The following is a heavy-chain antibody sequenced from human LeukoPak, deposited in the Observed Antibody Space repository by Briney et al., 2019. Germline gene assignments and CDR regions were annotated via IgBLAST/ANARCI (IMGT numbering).Heavy chain of an antibody. V-gene: IGHV3-33*01. CDR1: GFTFRSYG. Sequence: GGSLRLSCAASGFTFRSYGMHWVRQAPGKGLEWVAVIWYDGSNKDYADSVKGRFTISRDNSKNTVYLQMNSLRAEDTAVYYCARSDKLDSWGQGTLVTVSS. CDR2: IWYDGSNK. J-gene: IGHJ5*01. CDR3: ARSDKLDS.